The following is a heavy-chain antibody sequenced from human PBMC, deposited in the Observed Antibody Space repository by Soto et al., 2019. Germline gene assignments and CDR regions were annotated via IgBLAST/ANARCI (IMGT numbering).Heavy chain of an antibody. Sequence: RGSLRLSCAASGFTFSSYWMSWVRQAPGKGLEWVANIKQDGSEKYYVDSVKGRFTISRDNAKNSLYLQMNSLRAEDTAVYYCARDLNPYILVYVAAEDFYDFWGQRTLDTGSS. CDR3: ARDLNPYILVYVAAEDFYDF. CDR1: GFTFSSYW. CDR2: IKQDGSEK. V-gene: IGHV3-7*01. D-gene: IGHD2-15*01. J-gene: IGHJ4*02.